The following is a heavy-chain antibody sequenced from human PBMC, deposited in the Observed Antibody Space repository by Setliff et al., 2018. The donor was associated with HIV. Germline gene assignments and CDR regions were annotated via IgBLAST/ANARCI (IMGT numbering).Heavy chain of an antibody. J-gene: IGHJ4*02. V-gene: IGHV4-39*01. CDR2: ILNGETI. D-gene: IGHD6-19*01. CDR3: ARAPFPVAGFDYFDH. Sequence: TLSLTCTVSGGSIKSGHYYWGWIRQPPGKGLEWIGNILNGETIFYNPSLKSRVTMSVDTSKNQLSLRLTSVTAADTAIYYCARAPFPVAGFDYFDHWGQGTQVTVSS. CDR1: GGSIKSGHYY.